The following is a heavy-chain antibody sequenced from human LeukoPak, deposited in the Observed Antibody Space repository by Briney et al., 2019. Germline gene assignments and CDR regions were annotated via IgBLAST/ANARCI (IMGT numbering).Heavy chain of an antibody. CDR3: ARVFGGVVVAATDY. D-gene: IGHD2-15*01. V-gene: IGHV1-18*01. J-gene: IGHJ4*02. CDR2: ISAYNGNT. Sequence: GASVKVSCKASGYTFTTYGISWVRQAPGQGLEWMGWISAYNGNTNYAQKLQGRVTMTTDTSTSTAYMDLRSLRSDDTAVYYCARVFGGVVVAATDYWGQGTLVTVSS. CDR1: GYTFTTYG.